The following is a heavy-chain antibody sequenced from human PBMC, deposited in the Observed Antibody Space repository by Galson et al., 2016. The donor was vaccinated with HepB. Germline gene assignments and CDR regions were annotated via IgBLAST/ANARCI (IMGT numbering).Heavy chain of an antibody. Sequence: SETLSLTCTVSGGSISSSSYYWGWIRQPPGKGLEWIGSIYYSGNTYYNPSLKSRVTISVDTSKNHFSLRLTSVTAADTAVYYCARDRTYNSGTAYYDVFDFWGQGTMVTVSS. V-gene: IGHV4-39*02. CDR2: IYYSGNT. J-gene: IGHJ3*01. D-gene: IGHD1-26*01. CDR3: ARDRTYNSGTAYYDVFDF. CDR1: GGSISSSSYY.